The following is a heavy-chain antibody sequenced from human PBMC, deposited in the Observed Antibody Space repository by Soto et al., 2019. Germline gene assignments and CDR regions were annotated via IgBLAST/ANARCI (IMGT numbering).Heavy chain of an antibody. Sequence: EVQLLESGGGLVQPGGSLRLSCAASGFTFNNYAMNWVRQAPGKGLEWVSAISGGGDTTSYAESVKGRFTVSRDGSKNTLYLQMSSLRAEDTALYYCAKGRGGSGSLTPRVDFWGQGTLVTVSS. D-gene: IGHD3-10*01. CDR1: GFTFNNYA. CDR2: ISGGGDTT. CDR3: AKGRGGSGSLTPRVDF. J-gene: IGHJ4*02. V-gene: IGHV3-23*01.